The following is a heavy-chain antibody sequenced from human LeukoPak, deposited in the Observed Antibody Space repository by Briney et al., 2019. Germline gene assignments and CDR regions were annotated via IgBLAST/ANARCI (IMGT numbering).Heavy chain of an antibody. CDR1: GNYW. V-gene: IGHV3-74*01. CDR2: INSDGSWT. J-gene: IGHJ4*02. CDR3: ARSIPYGTTWYGRSDY. Sequence: GGSLRLSCAASGNYWMHWVRQVPGKGLVWVSHINSDGSWTSYADSVKGRFTISKDNAKNTVYLQMNSLRAEDTAIYYCARSIPYGTTWYGRSDYWGQGTLVTVSS. D-gene: IGHD6-13*01.